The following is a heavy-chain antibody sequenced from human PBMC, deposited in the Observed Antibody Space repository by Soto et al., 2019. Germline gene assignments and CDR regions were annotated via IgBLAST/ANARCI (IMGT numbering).Heavy chain of an antibody. J-gene: IGHJ3*02. CDR1: GYTFTGYY. V-gene: IGHV1-2*04. D-gene: IGHD3-9*01. CDR2: INPNSGGT. Sequence: ASVKVSCKASGYTFTGYYMHWVRQAPGQGLEWMGWINPNSGGTNYAQKFQGWVTMTRDTSISTAYMELSRLRSDDTAVYYCASFGETDIVTGYPTNPPSFDIWGQGTMVTVSS. CDR3: ASFGETDIVTGYPTNPPSFDI.